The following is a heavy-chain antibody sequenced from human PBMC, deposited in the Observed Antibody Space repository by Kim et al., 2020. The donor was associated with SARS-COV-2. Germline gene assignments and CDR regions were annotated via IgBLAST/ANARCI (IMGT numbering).Heavy chain of an antibody. CDR1: GFTFSTYA. J-gene: IGHJ4*01. D-gene: IGHD3-3*01. V-gene: IGHV3-30*04. CDR2: ISYDGNNK. Sequence: GGSLRLSCAASGFTFSTYAMHWVRQTPGKGLEWVAVISYDGNNKYYVDSVKGRFTISRDNSKNTLYLQMNSLRADDTAVYYCASGTNPETSFGVPAYWG. CDR3: ASGTNPETSFGVPAY.